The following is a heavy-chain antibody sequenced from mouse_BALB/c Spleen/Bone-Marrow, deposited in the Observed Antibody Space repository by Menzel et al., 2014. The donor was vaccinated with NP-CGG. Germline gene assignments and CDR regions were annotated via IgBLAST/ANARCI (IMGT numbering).Heavy chain of an antibody. CDR3: ARYGNYSDY. J-gene: IGHJ2*01. CDR1: GISITTGNYR. Sequence: EVQLQQSGPGLVKPSQTVSLTCTVTGISITTGNYRWSWIRQFPGNKLEWIGYIYYSGTITYNPSLTSRTTITRDTSKNQFFLEMNSLTAEDTATYYCARYGNYSDYWGQGTTLTVPS. V-gene: IGHV3-5*02. CDR2: IYYSGTI. D-gene: IGHD2-1*01.